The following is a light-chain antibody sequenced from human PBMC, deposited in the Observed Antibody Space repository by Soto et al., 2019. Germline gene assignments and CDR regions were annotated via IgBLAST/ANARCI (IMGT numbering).Light chain of an antibody. CDR3: QQSYSSPRG. J-gene: IGKJ1*01. CDR2: KAS. V-gene: IGKV1-5*03. Sequence: DIQMTQSPSTLSGSVGDRVTITCRASQTISSWLAWYQQKPGKAPKLLIYKASTLKSGVPSRFSGSGSGTEFTLTISSLQPEDFATYYCQQSYSSPRGFGQGTKVDI. CDR1: QTISSW.